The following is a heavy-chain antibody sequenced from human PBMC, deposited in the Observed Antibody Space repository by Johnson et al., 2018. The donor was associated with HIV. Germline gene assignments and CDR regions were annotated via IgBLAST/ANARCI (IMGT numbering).Heavy chain of an antibody. V-gene: IGHV3-30-3*01. CDR2: ISHDGSNK. J-gene: IGHJ3*02. Sequence: APGRGLEWVALISHDGSNKYYADFVKGRFTISRDNSINTLYLQMNSLRAEDTAVYYCARPMGAVDECDAFDIWGQGTMVTVSS. CDR3: ARPMGAVDECDAFDI. D-gene: IGHD1-26*01.